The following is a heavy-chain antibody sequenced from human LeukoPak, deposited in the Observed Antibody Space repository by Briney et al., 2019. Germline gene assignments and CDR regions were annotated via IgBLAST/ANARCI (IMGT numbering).Heavy chain of an antibody. CDR1: GFTFSSYE. CDR2: ISSSSNTM. V-gene: IGHV3-48*03. J-gene: IGHJ4*02. CDR3: ARAFDY. Sequence: GGSLRPSCAASGFTFSSYEMNWVRQAPGKGLEWVSYISSSSNTMYYADSVKGRFTISRDNAKNSLYLQMNSLRDEDTAVYYCARAFDYWGQRTLLAVSS.